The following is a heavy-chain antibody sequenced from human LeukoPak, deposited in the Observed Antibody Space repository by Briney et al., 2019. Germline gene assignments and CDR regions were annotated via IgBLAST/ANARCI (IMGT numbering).Heavy chain of an antibody. CDR1: GFTFSSYG. Sequence: PGGSLRLSCAASGFTFSSYGMHWVRQAPGKGLEWVAFIRYDGSIKYYADSAKGRFTISRDNSKNTLYLQMNRLRAEATAVYYCATIRGYSGYDHNSPFDSWGQGTLVTVSS. CDR2: IRYDGSIK. V-gene: IGHV3-30*02. D-gene: IGHD5-12*01. CDR3: ATIRGYSGYDHNSPFDS. J-gene: IGHJ4*02.